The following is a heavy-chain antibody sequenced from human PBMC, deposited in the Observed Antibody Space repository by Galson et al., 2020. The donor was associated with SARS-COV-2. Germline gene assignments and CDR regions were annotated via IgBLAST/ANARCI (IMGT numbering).Heavy chain of an antibody. CDR3: ARDGSYYYDSSGYSDFDY. Sequence: QAGGSLRLSCAASGFTFSSYAMHWARQAPGKGLEWVAVISYDGSNKYYADSVKGRFTISRDNSKNTLYLQMNSLRAEDTAVYYCARDGSYYYDSSGYSDFDYWGQGTLVTVSS. V-gene: IGHV3-30*04. CDR1: GFTFSSYA. CDR2: ISYDGSNK. D-gene: IGHD3-22*01. J-gene: IGHJ4*02.